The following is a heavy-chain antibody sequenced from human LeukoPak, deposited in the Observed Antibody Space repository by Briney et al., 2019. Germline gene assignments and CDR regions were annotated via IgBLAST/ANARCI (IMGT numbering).Heavy chain of an antibody. CDR2: IKTDGIGA. Sequence: GGSLRLSCAASGFTFSNYWMHWVRQAPGKELVWVSRIKTDGIGANYADSVKGRFTISRDNAKNTLYLQMSSLRVEDTAVYYCAGDLVYGSGSLDYWGQGTLVTVSS. CDR1: GFTFSNYW. V-gene: IGHV3-74*01. CDR3: AGDLVYGSGSLDY. J-gene: IGHJ4*02. D-gene: IGHD3-10*01.